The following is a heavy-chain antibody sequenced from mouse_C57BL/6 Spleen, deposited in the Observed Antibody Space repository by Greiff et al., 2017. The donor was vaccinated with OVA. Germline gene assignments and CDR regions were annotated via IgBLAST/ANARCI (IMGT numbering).Heavy chain of an antibody. D-gene: IGHD5-1*01. J-gene: IGHJ4*01. Sequence: EVQLQQSGPGLVKPSQSLSLTCSVTGYSITSGYYWNWIRQFPGNKLEWMGYISYDGSNNYNPSLKNRISITRDTSKNQFFLKLNSVTTEDTATYYCARGVSTLAMDYWGQGTSVTVSS. CDR2: ISYDGSN. CDR1: GYSITSGYY. CDR3: ARGVSTLAMDY. V-gene: IGHV3-6*01.